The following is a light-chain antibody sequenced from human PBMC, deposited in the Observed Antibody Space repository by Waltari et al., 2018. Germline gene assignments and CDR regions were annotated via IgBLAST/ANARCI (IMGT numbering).Light chain of an antibody. CDR3: TSQTSNGMWV. J-gene: IGLJ3*02. CDR2: GVT. CDR1: SSDIGGYTL. Sequence: QSALTQPASVSGSPGQSITISCTGTSSDIGGYTLSSWFQQHPGKAPKLLIYGVTNRPSGVSNRFSGSRSGNTASLTISGLQAEDEGDFYCTSQTSNGMWVFGGGTKLTVL. V-gene: IGLV2-14*02.